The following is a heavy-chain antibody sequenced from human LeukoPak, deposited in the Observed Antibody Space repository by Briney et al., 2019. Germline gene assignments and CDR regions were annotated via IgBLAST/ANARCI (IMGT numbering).Heavy chain of an antibody. CDR3: ARGRTVSSSGWYRKSNWFDP. Sequence: PSETLSLTCAVYGGSFSGYYWSWIRQPPGKGLEWIGEINHSGSTNYNPSLKSRVTISVDTSKNQFSLKLSSVTAADTAVYYCARGRTVSSSGWYRKSNWFDPWGQGTLVTVSS. CDR2: INHSGST. D-gene: IGHD6-19*01. J-gene: IGHJ5*02. V-gene: IGHV4-34*01. CDR1: GGSFSGYY.